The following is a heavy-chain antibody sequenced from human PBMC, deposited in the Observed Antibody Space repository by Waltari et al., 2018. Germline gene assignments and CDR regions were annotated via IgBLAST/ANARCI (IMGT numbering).Heavy chain of an antibody. CDR2: IASGSDYI. Sequence: EVQLVESGGGLVKPGGSLTLSCEASGFTFHRVSMTWVRQAPGKGLEWLSTIASGSDYIFYAVSVRGRFTISRDNARSTVNLRMNSLRTEDTAVYYCVKGGYIISDYWGQGIQVIVSS. CDR1: GFTFHRVS. J-gene: IGHJ4*02. D-gene: IGHD3-22*01. CDR3: VKGGYIISDY. V-gene: IGHV3-21*02.